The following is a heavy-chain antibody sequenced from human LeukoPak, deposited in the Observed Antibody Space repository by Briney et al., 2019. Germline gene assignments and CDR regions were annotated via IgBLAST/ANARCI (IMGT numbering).Heavy chain of an antibody. CDR2: ISISGSKT. V-gene: IGHV3-23*01. Sequence: QPGGSLRLSCAASGFSFSTYGIHWVRQAPGKGLEWVSAISISGSKTYYADSVKGRFTISRDNSKNTPYLQMNSLRAEDTAVYYCANEIRPNDYWGQGTQVTVSS. J-gene: IGHJ4*02. CDR3: ANEIRPNDY. D-gene: IGHD4-17*01. CDR1: GFSFSTYG.